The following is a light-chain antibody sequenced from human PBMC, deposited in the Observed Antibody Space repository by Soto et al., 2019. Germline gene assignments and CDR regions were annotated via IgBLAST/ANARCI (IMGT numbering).Light chain of an antibody. CDR2: KAP. CDR1: QSISVW. CDR3: QQYNILWT. J-gene: IGKJ1*01. Sequence: DIQMTQSPSTLSASVGDRVTITCRASQSISVWLAWYQQRPGKAPKLLIYKAPSLETGVPSRFSGSGSGTEFTLTISSLQPDDFATYYCQQYNILWTFGQGTKVEIK. V-gene: IGKV1-5*03.